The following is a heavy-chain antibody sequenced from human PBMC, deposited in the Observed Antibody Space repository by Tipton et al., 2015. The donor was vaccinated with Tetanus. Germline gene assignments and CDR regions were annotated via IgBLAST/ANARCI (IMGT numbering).Heavy chain of an antibody. CDR2: IYHSGST. CDR3: ARGRHFIEVALPLDY. J-gene: IGHJ4*02. V-gene: IGHV4-34*01. Sequence: LRLSCAVDGGSLNNYYWAWFRQPPGKGLEWIGEIYHSGSTNYNPSLKSRVTMSVDKSKNQFSLKLGSVTAADTAVYYCARGRHFIEVALPLDYWGQGTLVTVSS. D-gene: IGHD6-19*01. CDR1: GGSLNNYY.